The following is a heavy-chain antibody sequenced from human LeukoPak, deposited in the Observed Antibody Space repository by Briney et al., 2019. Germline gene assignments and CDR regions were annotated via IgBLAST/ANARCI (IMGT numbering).Heavy chain of an antibody. V-gene: IGHV1-69*13. CDR2: IIPIFGTA. CDR1: GGTFSSYA. Sequence: VASAKVSCKASGGTFSSYAISWVRQAPGQGLEWMGGIIPIFGTANYAQKFQGRVTITADESTSTAYMELSSLRSEDTAVYYCARVSAAAGFDYWGQGTLVTVSS. D-gene: IGHD6-13*01. CDR3: ARVSAAAGFDY. J-gene: IGHJ4*02.